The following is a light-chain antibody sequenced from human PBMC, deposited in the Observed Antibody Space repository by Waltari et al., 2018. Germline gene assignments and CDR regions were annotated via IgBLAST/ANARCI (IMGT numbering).Light chain of an antibody. Sequence: DIQMTQSPSSLSASVGDSVIITCRASQYVSTYLNWYQLKPGKAPELLIYAASTLQAGVPSRFSGSGSRTDFTLTISSLQPEDFATYYCEQTYDTPPTFGQGTRLEIK. CDR2: AAS. CDR1: QYVSTY. V-gene: IGKV1-39*01. J-gene: IGKJ2*01. CDR3: EQTYDTPPT.